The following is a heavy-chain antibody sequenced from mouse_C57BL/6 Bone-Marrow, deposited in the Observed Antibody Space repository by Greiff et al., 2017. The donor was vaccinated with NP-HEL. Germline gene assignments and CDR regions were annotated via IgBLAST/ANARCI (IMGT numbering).Heavy chain of an antibody. CDR1: GYTFTSYW. CDR2: IHPNSGST. Sequence: QVHVKQPGAELVKPGASVKLSCKASGYTFTSYWMHWVKQRPGQGLEWIGMIHPNSGSTNYNEKFKSKATLTVDKSSSTAYMQLSSLTSEDSAVXYCARGLLWLRRRDYYAMDYWGQGTSVTVSA. V-gene: IGHV1-64*01. CDR3: ARGLLWLRRRDYYAMDY. D-gene: IGHD2-2*01. J-gene: IGHJ4*01.